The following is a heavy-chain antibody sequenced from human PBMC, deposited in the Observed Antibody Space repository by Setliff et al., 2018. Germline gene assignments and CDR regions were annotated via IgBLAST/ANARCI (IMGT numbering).Heavy chain of an antibody. CDR2: LSDSGST. D-gene: IGHD3-22*01. CDR1: GYSISSGYY. CDR3: ARHRGYSSPSLEYYYYGLNV. J-gene: IGHJ6*02. Sequence: ETLSLTCAVSGYSISSGYYWGWVRQPPGKGLEWLGTLSDSGSTYYNPSFKGRVTISEHSSQTQFFLELSSVTAADTAVYYCARHRGYSSPSLEYYYYGLNVWGQGTTVTVSS. V-gene: IGHV4-38-2*01.